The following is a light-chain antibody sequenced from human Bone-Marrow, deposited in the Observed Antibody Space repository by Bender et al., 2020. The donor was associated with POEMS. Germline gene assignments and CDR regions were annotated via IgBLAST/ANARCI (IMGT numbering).Light chain of an antibody. Sequence: SYEVPQPPSVSVSPGQTASITCSGDDLGDKYVAWYQQKPGQSPVLVIYQDTKRPSGMPDRFSGSNSGNTATLTIGGTQAMDEADYYCQAWDTYSVIFGGGTKLTVL. CDR3: QAWDTYSVI. J-gene: IGLJ2*01. V-gene: IGLV3-1*01. CDR2: QDT. CDR1: DLGDKY.